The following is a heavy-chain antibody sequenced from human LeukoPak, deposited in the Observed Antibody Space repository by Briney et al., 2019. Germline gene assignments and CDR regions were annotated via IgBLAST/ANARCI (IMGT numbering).Heavy chain of an antibody. J-gene: IGHJ4*02. D-gene: IGHD6-6*01. CDR2: IYHSGST. V-gene: IGHV4-30-2*01. CDR3: ARVADIAARPNLDY. Sequence: SETLSLTCTVSGGSISSSSYYWSWIRQPPGKGLEWIGYIYHSGSTYYNPSLKSRVTISVDRSKNQFSLKLSSVTAADTAVFYCARVADIAARPNLDYWGQGTLVTVSS. CDR1: GGSISSSSYY.